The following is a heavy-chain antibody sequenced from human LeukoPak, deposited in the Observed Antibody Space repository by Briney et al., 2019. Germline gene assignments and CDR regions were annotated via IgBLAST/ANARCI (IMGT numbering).Heavy chain of an antibody. J-gene: IGHJ6*02. V-gene: IGHV4-31*03. CDR2: IYYSGST. D-gene: IGHD1-14*01. CDR1: GGSISSGGYY. CDR3: AREGRPPYGMDV. Sequence: SETLSLTCTVSGGSISSGGYYWSWIRQHPGKGLEWIGYIYYSGSTYYNPSLKSRVTISVDTSKNQFSLKLSSVTAADTAVYYCAREGRPPYGMDVWGQGTTVTVSS.